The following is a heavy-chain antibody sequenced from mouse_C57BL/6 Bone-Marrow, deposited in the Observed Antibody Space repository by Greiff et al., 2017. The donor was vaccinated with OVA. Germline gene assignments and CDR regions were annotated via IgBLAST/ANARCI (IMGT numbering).Heavy chain of an antibody. CDR3: ARADGGKFAY. CDR1: GFTFSDYG. Sequence: EVKLVESGGGLVKPGGSLKLSCAASGFTFSDYGMHWVRQAPEKGLEWVAYISSGSSTIYYADTVKGRFTISRDNAKNTLFLQMTSLRSEDTAMYYCARADGGKFAYWGQGTLVTVSA. V-gene: IGHV5-17*01. D-gene: IGHD2-3*01. J-gene: IGHJ3*01. CDR2: ISSGSSTI.